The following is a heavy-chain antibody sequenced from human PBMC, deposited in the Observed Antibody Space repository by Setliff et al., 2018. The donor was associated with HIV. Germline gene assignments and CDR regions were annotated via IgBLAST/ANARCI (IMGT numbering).Heavy chain of an antibody. CDR3: ARVYRSSSGRGMDV. D-gene: IGHD6-13*01. CDR1: GFSFGGYW. V-gene: IGHV3-7*01. Sequence: GGSLRLSCAASGFSFGGYWMSWVRQAPGKGLEWVANIKQDGSEKYYVDSVKGRFTISRDNANKSLSLQMNSLRAEDTGVYYCARVYRSSSGRGMDVWGRGTTVTVSS. J-gene: IGHJ6*01. CDR2: IKQDGSEK.